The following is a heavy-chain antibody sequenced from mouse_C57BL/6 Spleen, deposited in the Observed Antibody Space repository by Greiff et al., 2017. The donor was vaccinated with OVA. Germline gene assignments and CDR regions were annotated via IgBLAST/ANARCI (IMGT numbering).Heavy chain of an antibody. CDR1: GFNIKDYY. CDR3: AAVVEEYYFDY. D-gene: IGHD1-1*01. J-gene: IGHJ2*01. CDR2: IDPEDGQT. Sequence: VQLQQSGAELVKPGASVKLSCTASGFNIKDYYMHWVKQRTEQGLEWIGRIDPEDGQTKYAPKFQGKATITADTSSNTAYLQLSSLTSEDTAVYYCAAVVEEYYFDYWGQGTTLTVSS. V-gene: IGHV14-2*01.